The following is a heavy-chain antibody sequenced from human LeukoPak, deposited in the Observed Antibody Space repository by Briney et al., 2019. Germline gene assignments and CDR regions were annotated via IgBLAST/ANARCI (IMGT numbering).Heavy chain of an antibody. CDR2: IYYSGST. CDR3: AREYSAFDY. D-gene: IGHD5-12*01. CDR1: GDSISTSSDY. Sequence: SETLSLTCTVSGDSISTSSDYKWTWIRQPPRKGLEWIGYIYYSGSTNYNPSLQSRVTISVDTSNNQFSLKLTSVTAADTAVYYCAREYSAFDYWGQGTLVTVSS. V-gene: IGHV4-61*08. J-gene: IGHJ4*02.